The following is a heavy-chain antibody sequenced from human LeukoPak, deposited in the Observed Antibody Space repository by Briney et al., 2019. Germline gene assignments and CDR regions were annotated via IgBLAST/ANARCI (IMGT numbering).Heavy chain of an antibody. Sequence: SETLSLTCTVSGGSISSNTYFYNWIRQPAGKGLEWIGRIYSSGRTDYNPSLKSRVTISVDTSKNQFSLKLSSVTAADTAVYYCARASLNYYYYYMDVWGKGTTVTVSS. CDR3: ARASLNYYYYYMDV. J-gene: IGHJ6*03. CDR2: IYSSGRT. CDR1: GGSISSNTYF. V-gene: IGHV4-61*02.